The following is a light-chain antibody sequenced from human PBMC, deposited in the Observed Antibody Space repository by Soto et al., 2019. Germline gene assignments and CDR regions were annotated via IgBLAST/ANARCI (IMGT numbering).Light chain of an antibody. CDR3: SSYTSSNTLV. J-gene: IGLJ1*01. CDR2: EVT. Sequence: QAVLTQPASVSGSPGQSITMSCSGTSEDVGGYNYVSWYQHHPGKAPKLLIYEVTNRPSGLSDRFSGSKSGNTASLTISGLQAEDEAEYYCSSYTSSNTLVFGTGTKLTVL. CDR1: SEDVGGYNY. V-gene: IGLV2-14*01.